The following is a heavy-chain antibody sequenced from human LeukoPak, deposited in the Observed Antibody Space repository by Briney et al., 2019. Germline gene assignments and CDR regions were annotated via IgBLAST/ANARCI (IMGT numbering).Heavy chain of an antibody. J-gene: IGHJ4*02. CDR3: ARWRSSTSGPYFDY. D-gene: IGHD2-2*01. CDR2: ISSSSSYI. CDR1: GFTFSSYS. Sequence: GGSLRLSCAASGFTFSSYSMNWVRQAPGKGLEWVSSISSSSSYIYYADSVKGRFTISRDNAKNSLYLQMNSLRAEDTAVYYCARWRSSTSGPYFDYWGQGTLVTVSS. V-gene: IGHV3-21*01.